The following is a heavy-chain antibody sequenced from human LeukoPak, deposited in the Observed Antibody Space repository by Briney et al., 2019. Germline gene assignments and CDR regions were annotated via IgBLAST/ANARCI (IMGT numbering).Heavy chain of an antibody. V-gene: IGHV1-69*05. CDR3: ARDRHPGPRIYDYYYYMDV. CDR1: GGTFSSYA. D-gene: IGHD2-15*01. J-gene: IGHJ6*03. CDR2: IIPIFGTA. Sequence: GSSVKVSCKASGGTFSSYAISRVRQAPGQGLEWMGGIIPIFGTANYAQKFQGRVTITTDESTSTAYMELSSLRSEDTAVYYCARDRHPGPRIYDYYYYMDVWGKGTTVTVSS.